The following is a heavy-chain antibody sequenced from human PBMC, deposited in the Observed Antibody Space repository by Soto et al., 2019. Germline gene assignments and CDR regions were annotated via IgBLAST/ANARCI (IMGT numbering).Heavy chain of an antibody. CDR1: GFTLSSYS. J-gene: IGHJ6*02. D-gene: IGHD1-26*01. V-gene: IGHV3-21*01. CDR2: ISSSSSYI. Sequence: GGSLRLSCAASGFTLSSYSMNWVRQAPGKGLEWVSSISSSSSYIYYADSVKGRFTISRDNAKNSLYLQMNSLRAEDTAVYYCARLLRGAVLGNQNTYYYGMDVRGQGTTVTVSS. CDR3: ARLLRGAVLGNQNTYYYGMDV.